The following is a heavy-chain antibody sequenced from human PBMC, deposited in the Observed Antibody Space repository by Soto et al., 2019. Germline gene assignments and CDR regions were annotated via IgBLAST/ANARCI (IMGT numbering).Heavy chain of an antibody. Sequence: ASVKVSCKASGYTFTGYYMHWVLQAPGQGLEWMGWINPNSGGTNYAQKFQGRVTMTRDTSISTAYMELSRLRSDDTAVYYCARDIDDRGHYDFWSGSPPGMDVWGQGTTVTVSS. CDR3: ARDIDDRGHYDFWSGSPPGMDV. CDR1: GYTFTGYY. D-gene: IGHD3-3*01. J-gene: IGHJ6*02. CDR2: INPNSGGT. V-gene: IGHV1-2*02.